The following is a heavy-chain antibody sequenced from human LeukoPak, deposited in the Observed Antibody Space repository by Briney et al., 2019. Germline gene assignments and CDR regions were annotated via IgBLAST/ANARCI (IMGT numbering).Heavy chain of an antibody. CDR1: GFTFISYS. D-gene: IGHD3-3*01. J-gene: IGHJ6*03. CDR3: ARADYDFQSYYYYMDV. V-gene: IGHV3-21*01. CDR2: ISSSSSYI. Sequence: GGSLRLSCAASGFTFISYSMNWARQAPGKGLEWVSSISSSSSYIYYADSVKGRFTISRDNAKNSLYLQMNSLRAEDTAVYYCARADYDFQSYYYYMDVWGKGTTVTVSS.